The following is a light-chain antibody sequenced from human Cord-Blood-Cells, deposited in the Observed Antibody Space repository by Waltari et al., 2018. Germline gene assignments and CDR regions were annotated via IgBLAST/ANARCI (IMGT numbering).Light chain of an antibody. J-gene: IGKJ2*01. CDR2: AAS. CDR3: QQRSNWPRGYT. Sequence: EIVLTQSPATLSLSPGERATLSCRASQSVSSYLAWYQQKPRQAPRLLIYAASNRATGIPARFSGSGSGTDFTLTISSLEPEDFAVYYCQQRSNWPRGYTFGQGTKLEIK. CDR1: QSVSSY. V-gene: IGKV3-11*01.